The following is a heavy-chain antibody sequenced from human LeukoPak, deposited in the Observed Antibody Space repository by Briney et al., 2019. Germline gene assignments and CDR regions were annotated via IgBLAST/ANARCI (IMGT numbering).Heavy chain of an antibody. J-gene: IGHJ3*02. CDR3: ARGAFNYYDTIGYSNDAFDI. Sequence: PSETLSLTCTVSGGSISSGGHYWSWIRQHPGKGLEWIAYISYSGSTYYNPSLKSRIIKSVDTSKNRFSLKLSSMTAADTAVYFWARGAFNYYDTIGYSNDAFDIWGQGTMVTVSS. CDR1: GGSISSGGHY. D-gene: IGHD3-22*01. CDR2: ISYSGST. V-gene: IGHV4-31*03.